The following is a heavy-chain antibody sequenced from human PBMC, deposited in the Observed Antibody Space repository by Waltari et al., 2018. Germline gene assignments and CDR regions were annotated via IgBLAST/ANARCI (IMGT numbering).Heavy chain of an antibody. Sequence: QVQLVESGGGVVQSGRALRLSCVASGFPFDSYGMHWVRQAPGKALGWVALIWFDGSAKYYADSVKGRFTFSRDNSKNTFYLQLNSLRAEDTAVYYCARDMHSSSSALGWLDPWGQGTLVTVSS. J-gene: IGHJ5*02. CDR2: IWFDGSAK. CDR1: GFPFDSYG. V-gene: IGHV3-33*01. D-gene: IGHD6-6*01. CDR3: ARDMHSSSSALGWLDP.